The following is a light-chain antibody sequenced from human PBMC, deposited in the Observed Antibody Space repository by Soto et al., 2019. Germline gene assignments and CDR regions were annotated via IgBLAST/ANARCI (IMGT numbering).Light chain of an antibody. CDR1: QSVSSSY. CDR2: GAS. J-gene: IGKJ2*01. V-gene: IGKV3-20*01. CDR3: QQYGSSPQT. Sequence: EIVLTQSPGTLSLSPGERATLSCRASQSVSSSYLAWYQQKPGQAPRLLIYGASSRATDIPDRFSGSGSGTDFTLTISRLEPEDFALYYCQQYGSSPQTFGQGTKLEIK.